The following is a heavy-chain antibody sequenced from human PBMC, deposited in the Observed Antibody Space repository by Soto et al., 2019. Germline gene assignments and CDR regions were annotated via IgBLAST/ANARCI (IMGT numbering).Heavy chain of an antibody. CDR1: GGSFSGYY. CDR2: INHSGST. V-gene: IGHV4-34*01. J-gene: IGHJ4*02. CDR3: ARLVGATTDFDY. D-gene: IGHD1-26*01. Sequence: QVQLQQWGAGLLKPSETLSLTCAVYGGSFSGYYWSWIRQPPGKGLEWIGEINHSGSTNYNPSLKSRVTISVDTSKNQFSLKLSSVTAADMAVYYCARLVGATTDFDYWGQGTLVTVSS.